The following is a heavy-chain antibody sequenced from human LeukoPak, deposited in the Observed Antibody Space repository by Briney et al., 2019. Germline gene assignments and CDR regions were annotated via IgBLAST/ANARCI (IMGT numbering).Heavy chain of an antibody. CDR3: ARATPLPTNNWFDP. CDR2: INPNSGGT. Sequence: GASVKVSCKASGYTFTGYYMHWVRQAPGQGLEWMGWINPNSGGTNYAQKFRGWVTMTRDTSISTAYMELSRLRSDDTAVYYCARATPLPTNNWFDPWGQGTLVTVSS. J-gene: IGHJ5*02. D-gene: IGHD2-2*01. V-gene: IGHV1-2*04. CDR1: GYTFTGYY.